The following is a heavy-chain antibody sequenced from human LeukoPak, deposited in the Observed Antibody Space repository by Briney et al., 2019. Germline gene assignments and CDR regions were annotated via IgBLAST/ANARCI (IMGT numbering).Heavy chain of an antibody. Sequence: GGSLRLSCAASGFTFSSYAMSWVRQAPGKGLEWVSAISGSGGSTYYADSVKGRFTISRDNSKNTLYLQMNGLRAEDTAVYYCAKGHTSGWSYYNYGMDVWGQGTTVTVSS. CDR3: AKGHTSGWSYYNYGMDV. CDR1: GFTFSSYA. CDR2: ISGSGGST. D-gene: IGHD6-19*01. J-gene: IGHJ6*02. V-gene: IGHV3-23*01.